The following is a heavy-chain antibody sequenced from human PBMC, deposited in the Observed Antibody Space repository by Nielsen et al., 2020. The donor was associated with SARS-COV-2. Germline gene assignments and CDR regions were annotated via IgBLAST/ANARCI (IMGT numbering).Heavy chain of an antibody. CDR1: VYTFTSYG. J-gene: IGHJ6*02. CDR3: ARGGDGMDV. CDR2: INPNSGGT. V-gene: IGHV1-2*04. Sequence: SVNVSCMASVYTFTSYGISWVRQAPGQALEWMGWINPNSGGTNYAQKFQAWVTMTRDTSISTAYMELSRLRSDDTAVYYCARGGDGMDVWGQGTTVTVSS.